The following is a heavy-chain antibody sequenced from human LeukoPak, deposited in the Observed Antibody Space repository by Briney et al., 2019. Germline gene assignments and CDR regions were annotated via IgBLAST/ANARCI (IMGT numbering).Heavy chain of an antibody. J-gene: IGHJ6*02. CDR1: GYTFTSYG. Sequence: ASVKVSCKASGYTFTSYGISWVRQAPGQGLEWMGWISAYNGNTNYAQKLQGRVTMTTDTSTSTAYMELRSLRSDDTAVYYCARDRAYQLLYRRVVGYYYGMDVWGQGTTVTVSS. V-gene: IGHV1-18*01. CDR2: ISAYNGNT. D-gene: IGHD2-2*02. CDR3: ARDRAYQLLYRRVVGYYYGMDV.